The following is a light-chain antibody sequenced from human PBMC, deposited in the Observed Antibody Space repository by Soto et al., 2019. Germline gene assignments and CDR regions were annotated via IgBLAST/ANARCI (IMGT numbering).Light chain of an antibody. CDR1: QGISSY. V-gene: IGKV1-9*01. J-gene: IGKJ2*01. CDR2: AAS. Sequence: DIQLTQSPSFLSASVGDRVTITCRASQGISSYLAWYQQKPGKAPKLLIYAASTLQSGVPSRFSGSGSGTEFTLTISSLQPEDFATYYCQQLNSPLFGQGIKLEIK. CDR3: QQLNSPL.